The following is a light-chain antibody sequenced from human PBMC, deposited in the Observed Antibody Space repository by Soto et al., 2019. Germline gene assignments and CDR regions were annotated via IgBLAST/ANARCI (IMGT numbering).Light chain of an antibody. CDR3: QQYNNCPLT. J-gene: IGKJ4*01. Sequence: EIVMTQSPATLSVSPGERATLSCRARQSVNSNLAWYQQKPGQAPRLLIYGASTTATGIPARFSGSGSGTDFTLTISSLQSEDFAIYYCQQYNNCPLTFGGGTKVEI. CDR2: GAS. V-gene: IGKV3-15*01. CDR1: QSVNSN.